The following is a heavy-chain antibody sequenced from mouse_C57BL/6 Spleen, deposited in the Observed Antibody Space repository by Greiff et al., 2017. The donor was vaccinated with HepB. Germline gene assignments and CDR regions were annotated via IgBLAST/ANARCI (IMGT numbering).Heavy chain of an antibody. CDR2: IHPNSGST. Sequence: VQLQQPGAELVKPGASVKLSCKASGYTFTSYWMHWVKQRPGQGLEWIGMIHPNSGSTNYNEKFKSKATLTVDKSSSTAYMQLNSPTSEDSAVYYCARLGDYFDYWGQGTTLTVSS. V-gene: IGHV1-64*01. CDR3: ARLGDYFDY. CDR1: GYTFTSYW. J-gene: IGHJ2*01. D-gene: IGHD3-1*01.